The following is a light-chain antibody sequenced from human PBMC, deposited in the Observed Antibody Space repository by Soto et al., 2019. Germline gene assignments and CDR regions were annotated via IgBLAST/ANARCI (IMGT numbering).Light chain of an antibody. CDR2: DAS. CDR3: QQRSSWPRT. J-gene: IGKJ1*01. CDR1: QSVSSY. V-gene: IGKV3-11*01. Sequence: EIVLTQSPATLSLSPGERATLSCRASQSVSSYLAWYQLKPGQVPRLVIYDASNRATGIPGRFSGSGSGTDFTLTISSLEPEDFGVYYCQQRSSWPRTFGQGTKVEIK.